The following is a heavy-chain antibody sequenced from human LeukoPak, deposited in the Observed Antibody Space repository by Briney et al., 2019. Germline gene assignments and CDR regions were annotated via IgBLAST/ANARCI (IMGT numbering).Heavy chain of an antibody. Sequence: GGSLRLSCAASGFTFSLYAMNWVRQAPGKGLEWVSYINSGSSDKHYTESVRGRFTISRDNANKTLYLQMNSLRAEDTAVYFCARDTYEPGLIDFWGQGTLVSVSS. CDR3: ARDTYEPGLIDF. D-gene: IGHD3-3*01. V-gene: IGHV3-21*05. J-gene: IGHJ4*02. CDR1: GFTFSLYA. CDR2: INSGSSDK.